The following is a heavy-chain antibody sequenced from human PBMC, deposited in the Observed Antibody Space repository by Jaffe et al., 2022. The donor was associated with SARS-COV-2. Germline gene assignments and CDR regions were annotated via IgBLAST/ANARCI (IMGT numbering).Heavy chain of an antibody. J-gene: IGHJ6*02. CDR2: ISKDGRGK. V-gene: IGHV3-7*01. Sequence: EVQLVESGGTLVQPGGSLRLSCAASGLTFSNYYMSWVRQAPGKGLEWVARISKDGRGKYYADSVKGRFTISRDNARSSVDLQMNSLRVEDTAVYYCATNGVYHGMDVWGQGTTVIV. D-gene: IGHD2-8*01. CDR3: ATNGVYHGMDV. CDR1: GLTFSNYY.